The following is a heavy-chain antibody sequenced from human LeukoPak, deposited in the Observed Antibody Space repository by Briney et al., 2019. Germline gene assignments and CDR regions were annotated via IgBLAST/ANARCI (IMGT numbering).Heavy chain of an antibody. CDR1: GFTFSSYS. Sequence: PGGSLRLSCAASGFTFSSYSMNWVRQAPGKGLEWVSSISSRSSYIDYADSLKGRFTISRDNAKNSLYLQMNSLRAEDTAVYYCAKNRGLPLWGQGTLVTVSS. CDR2: ISSRSSYI. CDR3: AKNRGLPL. J-gene: IGHJ4*02. V-gene: IGHV3-21*01.